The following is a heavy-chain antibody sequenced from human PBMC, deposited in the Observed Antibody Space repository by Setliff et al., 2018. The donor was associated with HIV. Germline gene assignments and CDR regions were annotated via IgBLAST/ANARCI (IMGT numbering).Heavy chain of an antibody. J-gene: IGHJ4*02. D-gene: IGHD3-22*01. CDR1: GGSISSSGYY. CDR2: IFYSGST. Sequence: KSSETLSLTCTVSGGSISSSGYYWGWIRQPPGKGLEWIGSIFYSGSTYYNPSLKSRVTISVDTSKSLFSLKLGSVTAADTAVYYCARHAGSRGYYPRPFDYWGQGILVTVSS. CDR3: ARHAGSRGYYPRPFDY. V-gene: IGHV4-39*01.